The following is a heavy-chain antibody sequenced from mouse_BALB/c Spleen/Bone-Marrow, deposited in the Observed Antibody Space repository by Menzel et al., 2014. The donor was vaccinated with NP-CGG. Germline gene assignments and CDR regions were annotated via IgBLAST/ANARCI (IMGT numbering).Heavy chain of an antibody. CDR2: IWGGGIT. CDR3: AKLGGYFDY. CDR1: GSSLTDYG. Sequence: VMLVESGPGLAAPSQSLSITCTVSGSSLTDYGVSWIRQPPGKGLEWLGVIWGGGITYYNSALKSSLTISKDNSKSQVFLKMNSLQTDDTAMYYCAKLGGYFDYWGQGTTLTVSS. V-gene: IGHV2-6-5*01. D-gene: IGHD4-1*01. J-gene: IGHJ2*01.